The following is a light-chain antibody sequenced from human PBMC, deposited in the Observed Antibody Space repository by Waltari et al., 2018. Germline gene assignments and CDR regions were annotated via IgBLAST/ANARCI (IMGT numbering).Light chain of an antibody. CDR1: PSVSRA. Sequence: EIVLTQSPGTLSLSLGERATVSCRASPSVSRALAWYQQKPGQAPRRLIHGASTRATGIPDRFSGSGSGTDFSLTISRLEPDDFAVYYCQHYLRLPVTFGQGTTVEI. V-gene: IGKV3-20*01. CDR3: QHYLRLPVT. J-gene: IGKJ1*01. CDR2: GAS.